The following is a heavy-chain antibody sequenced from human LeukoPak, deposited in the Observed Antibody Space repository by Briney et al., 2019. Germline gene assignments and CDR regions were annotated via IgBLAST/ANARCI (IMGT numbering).Heavy chain of an antibody. J-gene: IGHJ5*02. V-gene: IGHV4-59*01. Sequence: SETLSLTCTVSGVSITSYCWSWIRQPPGKGLEWIGYIYNSGVTKYKSSLESRVTISLDTSRNQFSLQLYSVTAADTAVYYCARGRVASFNWFDPWGQGTLVTVSS. CDR2: IYNSGVT. CDR3: ARGRVASFNWFDP. CDR1: GVSITSYC.